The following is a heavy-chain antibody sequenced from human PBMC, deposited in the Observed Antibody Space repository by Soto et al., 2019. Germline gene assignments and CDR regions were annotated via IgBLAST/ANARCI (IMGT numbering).Heavy chain of an antibody. V-gene: IGHV3-9*01. Sequence: EVHLVESGGGLAQPGRSLRLSCAASGFTFDDFAMHWVRRVPGKGLEWVSSITWNGKITGYADSVKGRFIXSRDXAKXXXXXXXXXXXXXXXXXXXXAKGGPXAFCGGGRCYFESWGQGTQVTVSS. CDR3: AKGGPXAFCGGGRCYFES. J-gene: IGHJ4*02. CDR2: ITWNGKIT. D-gene: IGHD2-21*01. CDR1: GFTFDDFA.